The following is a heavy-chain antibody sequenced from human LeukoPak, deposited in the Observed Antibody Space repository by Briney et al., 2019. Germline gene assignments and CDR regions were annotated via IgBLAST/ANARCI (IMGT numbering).Heavy chain of an antibody. CDR2: TRNKANSYTT. Sequence: GGSLRLSCAASGLTFSDHYMDWVRQAPGKGLEWVGRTRNKANSYTTEYAASVKGRFTISRDDSKNSLYLQMNSLKTEDTAVYYCARDLLRYSSSWGGAFDIWGQGTMVTVSS. CDR1: GLTFSDHY. CDR3: ARDLLRYSSSWGGAFDI. J-gene: IGHJ3*02. D-gene: IGHD6-13*01. V-gene: IGHV3-72*01.